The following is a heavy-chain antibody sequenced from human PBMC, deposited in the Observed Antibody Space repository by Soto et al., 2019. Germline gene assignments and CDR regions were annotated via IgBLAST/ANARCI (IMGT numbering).Heavy chain of an antibody. J-gene: IGHJ4*02. CDR3: ARGGVGATRLYDY. CDR2: IIPIFGTA. CDR1: GGTFSSYA. V-gene: IGHV1-69*13. Sequence: GASVKVSCKASGGTFSSYAIRWVRQAPGQGLEWMGGIIPIFGTANYAQKFQGRVTITADESTSTAYMELSSLRSEDTAVYYCARGGVGATRLYDYWGQGTLVTVSS. D-gene: IGHD1-26*01.